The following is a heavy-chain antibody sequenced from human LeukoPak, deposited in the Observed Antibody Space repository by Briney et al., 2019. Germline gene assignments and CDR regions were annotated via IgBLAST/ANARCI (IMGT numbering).Heavy chain of an antibody. Sequence: SETLSLTCTVSGVSFSSYYWSWIRQPPGKGLEWIGYISYSGSTNYNPSLKSRLTMSVDTSKNQFSLNLNSMTASDTAVYYCARRRRRGFGDYHFDYWGKGTLVTVSS. D-gene: IGHD4-17*01. CDR2: ISYSGST. J-gene: IGHJ4*02. CDR1: GVSFSSYY. CDR3: ARRRRRGFGDYHFDY. V-gene: IGHV4-59*08.